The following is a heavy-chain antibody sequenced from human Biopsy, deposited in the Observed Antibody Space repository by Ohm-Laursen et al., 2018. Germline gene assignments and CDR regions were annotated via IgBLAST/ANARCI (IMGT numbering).Heavy chain of an antibody. D-gene: IGHD2-15*01. J-gene: IGHJ4*02. CDR2: VTTTRSYI. CDR1: GFDFSVYS. V-gene: IGHV3-21*01. CDR3: ARAYPPPGRRLVVVAGDFDC. Sequence: SLSLSRSASGFDFSVYSMSWVCHPHAQGLEWVSSVTTTRSYIYYADSVKSRFTISRDNAKNSLYLQMNSLRAEDTAAYYCARAYPPPGRRLVVVAGDFDCWGQGTRVTVSS.